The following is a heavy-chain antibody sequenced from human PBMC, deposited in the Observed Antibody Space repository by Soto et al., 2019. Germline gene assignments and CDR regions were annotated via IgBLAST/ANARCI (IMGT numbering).Heavy chain of an antibody. CDR3: ARGMYCSGGSCYSHWLDP. J-gene: IGHJ5*02. V-gene: IGHV4-30-2*01. CDR1: GDTISTGGYS. D-gene: IGHD2-15*01. CDR2: INHSGST. Sequence: PSETLSLTCAVSGDTISTGGYSWAWIRQPPGKALEWIGEINHSGSTNYYWSLKSRVTISVDTSRNQFSLKLNSVTAADTAVYYCARGMYCSGGSCYSHWLDPWGQGTLVTVPS.